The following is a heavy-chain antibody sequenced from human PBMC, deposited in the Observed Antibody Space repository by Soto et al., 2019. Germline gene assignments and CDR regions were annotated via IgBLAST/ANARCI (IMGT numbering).Heavy chain of an antibody. V-gene: IGHV1-69*06. J-gene: IGHJ4*02. CDR2: LIPLFGTT. CDR1: GGTFSGHA. D-gene: IGHD7-27*01. CDR3: SRGPNWGYRFDS. Sequence: QVQLVQSGAEVKQPRSSVKVSCEASGGTFSGHAISWVRQAPGQGPEWMGGLIPLFGTTQHAQNFQEGPTVTADKPTSSAYMELTSLRFEHTAIYYCSRGPNWGYRFDSWGQGTLVTVSS.